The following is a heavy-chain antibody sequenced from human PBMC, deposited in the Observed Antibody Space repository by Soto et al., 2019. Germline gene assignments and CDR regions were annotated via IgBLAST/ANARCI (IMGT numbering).Heavy chain of an antibody. D-gene: IGHD6-19*01. CDR3: XXXXSSGWYWWIDY. V-gene: IGHV4-4*07. CDR2: IYTSGST. J-gene: IGHJ4*02. CDR1: GGSISSYY. Sequence: QVQLQESGPGLVKPSETLSLTCTVSGGSISSYYWSWIRQPAGKGLEWIGRIYTSGSTNYNPSLKSRVTMSVDTSKNQFSLKLSSVTAADTAXXXXXXXXSSGWYWWIDYWGQGTLV.